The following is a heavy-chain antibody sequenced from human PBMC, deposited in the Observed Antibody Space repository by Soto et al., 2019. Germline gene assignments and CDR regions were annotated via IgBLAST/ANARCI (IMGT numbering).Heavy chain of an antibody. V-gene: IGHV1-69*01. CDR3: ARDTGFLDEPWGGWFDS. D-gene: IGHD3-9*01. Sequence: QVQLVQSGAEVKRPGSSVKVSCKASGGTFGTYVIAWVRQAPGQGLEWMGGIIPIVGAANSTHKFQGRLTMTADESTSTVYMELSKLRPEDTAFYFCARDTGFLDEPWGGWFDSWGQGTLVTVSS. J-gene: IGHJ5*01. CDR1: GGTFGTYV. CDR2: IIPIVGAA.